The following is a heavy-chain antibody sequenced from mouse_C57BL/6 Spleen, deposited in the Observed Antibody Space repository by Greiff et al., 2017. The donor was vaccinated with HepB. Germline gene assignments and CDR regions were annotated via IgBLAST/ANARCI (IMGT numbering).Heavy chain of an antibody. CDR3: AREEEYFDV. Sequence: EVKVEESEGGLVQPGSSMKLSCTASGFTFSDYYMAWVRQVPEKGLEWVANINYDGSSTYYLDSLKSRFIISRDNAKNILYLQMSSLKSEDTATYYCAREEEYFDVWGTGTTVTVSS. J-gene: IGHJ1*03. V-gene: IGHV5-16*01. CDR1: GFTFSDYY. CDR2: INYDGSST.